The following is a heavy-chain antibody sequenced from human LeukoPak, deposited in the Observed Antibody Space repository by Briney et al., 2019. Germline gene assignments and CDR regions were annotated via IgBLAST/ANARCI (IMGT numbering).Heavy chain of an antibody. Sequence: PGGSLRLSCAASGITFSSYAMSWVRQAPGKGLEWDSAISGSGGSTYYADSVKGRFTISRDNSKNTLYLQMNSLRAEDTAVYYCAKPYYGGSYYFYWGQGTLVTVSS. J-gene: IGHJ4*02. CDR3: AKPYYGGSYYFY. V-gene: IGHV3-23*01. CDR2: ISGSGGST. D-gene: IGHD1-26*01. CDR1: GITFSSYA.